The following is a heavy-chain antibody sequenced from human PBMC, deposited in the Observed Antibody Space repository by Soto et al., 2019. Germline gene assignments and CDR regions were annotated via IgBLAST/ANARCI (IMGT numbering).Heavy chain of an antibody. J-gene: IGHJ3*02. CDR3: ARDGAGSGYDAFDI. D-gene: IGHD3-10*01. Sequence: PSETLSLTCTVSCGSISSGGYYWSWIRQHPGKGLEWIGYIYYSGSTYYNPSLKSRVTISVDTSKNQFSLKLSSVTAADTAVYYCARDGAGSGYDAFDIWGQGTMVTVSS. CDR2: IYYSGST. V-gene: IGHV4-31*03. CDR1: CGSISSGGYY.